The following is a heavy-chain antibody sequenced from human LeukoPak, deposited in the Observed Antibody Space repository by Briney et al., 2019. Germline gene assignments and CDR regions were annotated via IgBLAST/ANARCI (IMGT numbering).Heavy chain of an antibody. Sequence: PSGTLSLTCAVYGGSFSGYYWSWIRQPPGKGLEWIGEINHSGSTNYNPSLKSRVTISVDTSKNQFSLKLSSVTAADTAVYYCASIAVAGYFDYWGQGTLVTVSS. CDR1: GGSFSGYY. CDR2: INHSGST. D-gene: IGHD6-19*01. J-gene: IGHJ4*02. V-gene: IGHV4-34*01. CDR3: ASIAVAGYFDY.